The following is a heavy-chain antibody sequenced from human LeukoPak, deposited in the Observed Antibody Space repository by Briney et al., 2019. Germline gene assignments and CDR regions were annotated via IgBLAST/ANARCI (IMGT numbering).Heavy chain of an antibody. J-gene: IGHJ2*01. Sequence: GASVKVSCKASGYTFTSYGISWVRQAPGQGLEWMGWISAYNANTKYAQKLQGRVTMTTDTSTSTAYMELRSLRSDDTAVYYCARGVEMATILGNWYFDFWGRGTLVTVSS. V-gene: IGHV1-18*01. CDR2: ISAYNANT. CDR3: ARGVEMATILGNWYFDF. CDR1: GYTFTSYG. D-gene: IGHD5-24*01.